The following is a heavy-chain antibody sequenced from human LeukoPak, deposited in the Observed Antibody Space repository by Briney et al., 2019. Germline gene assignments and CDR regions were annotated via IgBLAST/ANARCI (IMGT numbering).Heavy chain of an antibody. V-gene: IGHV3-23*01. CDR1: GFTFSSYA. CDR3: AKEEYYYDSSGYSTPLDY. CDR2: ISGSGGST. D-gene: IGHD3-22*01. J-gene: IGHJ4*02. Sequence: GGSLRLSCAASGFTFSSYAMSWVRQAPGKGLEWVSAISGSGGSTYYADSVKGRFTISRDNSKNTLYLQMNSLRAEDTAVYYCAKEEYYYDSSGYSTPLDYWGQGTLVTVPS.